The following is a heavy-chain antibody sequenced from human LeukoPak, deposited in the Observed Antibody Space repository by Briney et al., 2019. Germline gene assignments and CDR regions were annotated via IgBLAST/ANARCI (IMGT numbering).Heavy chain of an antibody. CDR3: ARGLGLRTGNWYFDL. CDR2: ISSGSSYI. J-gene: IGHJ2*01. D-gene: IGHD1-1*01. CDR1: RFTFNIYS. V-gene: IGHV3-21*01. Sequence: PGGSLRLSCAASRFTFNIYSMNWVRQAPGKGPEWVSSISSGSSYIYYADSVKGRFTISRDNAKNSLYLQMNSLRAEDTAVYYCARGLGLRTGNWYFDLWGRGILVTVSS.